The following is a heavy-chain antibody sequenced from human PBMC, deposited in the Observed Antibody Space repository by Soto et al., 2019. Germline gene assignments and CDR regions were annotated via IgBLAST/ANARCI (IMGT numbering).Heavy chain of an antibody. J-gene: IGHJ4*02. V-gene: IGHV1-69*06. Sequence: QVQLVQSGAEVKKPGSSVKVSCKASGGTISSYAISWVRQAPGQGLEWMGGIIPIFGTANYAQKFQGRVTITADKSTSTAYMELSSLRSEDTAVYYCARSLSRYYYDSSGYYYGVDYWGQGTLVTVSS. D-gene: IGHD3-22*01. CDR3: ARSLSRYYYDSSGYYYGVDY. CDR2: IIPIFGTA. CDR1: GGTISSYA.